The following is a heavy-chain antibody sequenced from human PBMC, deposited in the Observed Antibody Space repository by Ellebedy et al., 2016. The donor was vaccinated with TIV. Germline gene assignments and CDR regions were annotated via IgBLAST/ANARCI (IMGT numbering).Heavy chain of an antibody. J-gene: IGHJ4*02. Sequence: SGPTLVKPTETLTLTCTFTGFSLTTSGESVGWIRQPPGKALEWLALIYWDDDKPYSPTLKSRLTITKDTSRNQVVLTMTNMQPADTATYYSAHRQNGYRSFDYWGRGSLVTVSS. CDR2: IYWDDDK. V-gene: IGHV2-5*02. CDR1: GFSLTTSGES. D-gene: IGHD5-18*01. CDR3: AHRQNGYRSFDY.